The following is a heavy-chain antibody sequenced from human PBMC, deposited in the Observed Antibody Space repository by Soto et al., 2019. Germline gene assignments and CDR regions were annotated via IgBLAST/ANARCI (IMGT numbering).Heavy chain of an antibody. D-gene: IGHD6-19*01. V-gene: IGHV3-30*18. J-gene: IGHJ3*02. CDR2: ISYDGSNK. CDR3: AKWDDLSYVAGPTDAFDI. Sequence: GGSLRLSCAASGFTFSSYGMHWVRQAPGKGLEWVAVISYDGSNKYYADSVKGRFTISRDNSKNTLYLQMNSLRAEDTAVYYCAKWDDLSYVAGPTDAFDIWGQGTMVTVSS. CDR1: GFTFSSYG.